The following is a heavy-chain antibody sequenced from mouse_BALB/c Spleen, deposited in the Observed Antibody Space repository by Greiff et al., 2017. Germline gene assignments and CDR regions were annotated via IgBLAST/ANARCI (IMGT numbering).Heavy chain of an antibody. D-gene: IGHD2-10*02. CDR1: GFSLTSYG. CDR3: ARERGYGNYGAMDY. CDR2: IWAGGST. V-gene: IGHV2-9*02. Sequence: VKLMESGPGLVAPSQSLSITCTVSGFSLTSYGVHWVRQPPGKGLEWLGVIWAGGSTNYNSALMSRLSISKDNSKSQVFLKMNSLQTDDTAMYYCARERGYGNYGAMDYWGQGTSVTVSS. J-gene: IGHJ4*01.